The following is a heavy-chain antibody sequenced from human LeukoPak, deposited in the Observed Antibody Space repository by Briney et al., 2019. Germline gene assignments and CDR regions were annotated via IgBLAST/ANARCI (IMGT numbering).Heavy chain of an antibody. CDR3: AKDQRGYSGYDYDH. CDR2: ISSSGSTI. D-gene: IGHD5-12*01. Sequence: PGGSLRLSCAASGFTFSSYEKNWVRQAPGKGLEWVSYISSSGSTIYYADSVKGRFTISRDNSKNTLYLQMNSLRAEDTAVYYCAKDQRGYSGYDYDHWGQGTLVTVSS. CDR1: GFTFSSYE. V-gene: IGHV3-48*03. J-gene: IGHJ5*02.